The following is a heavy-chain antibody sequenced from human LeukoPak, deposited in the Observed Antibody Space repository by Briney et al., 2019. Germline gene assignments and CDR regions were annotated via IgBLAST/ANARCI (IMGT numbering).Heavy chain of an antibody. J-gene: IGHJ6*02. CDR2: VKQDGSEK. V-gene: IGHV3-7*01. CDR1: GFTFSSYW. D-gene: IGHD6-13*01. CDR3: ARGGSSWSIYYYYGMDV. Sequence: GGSLRLSCAASGFTFSSYWMSWVRQAPGKGLEWVANVKQDGSEKYYVDSVKGRFTISRDNAKNSLYLQMNSLRAEDTAVYYCARGGSSWSIYYYYGMDVWGQGTTVTVSS.